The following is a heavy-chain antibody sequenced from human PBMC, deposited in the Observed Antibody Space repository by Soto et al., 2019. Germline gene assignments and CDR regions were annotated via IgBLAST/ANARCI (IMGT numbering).Heavy chain of an antibody. CDR3: ARETYGDYVGYFDP. Sequence: PSETLSLTCAVYGGSFSGYYWSWIRQPPGKGLEWIGEINHSGSTNYNPSLKSRVTISVDTSKNQFSLKVRSVTAADTAVYYCARETYGDYVGYFDPWAQGIQVTFSS. CDR2: INHSGST. CDR1: GGSFSGYY. J-gene: IGHJ5*02. V-gene: IGHV4-34*01. D-gene: IGHD4-17*01.